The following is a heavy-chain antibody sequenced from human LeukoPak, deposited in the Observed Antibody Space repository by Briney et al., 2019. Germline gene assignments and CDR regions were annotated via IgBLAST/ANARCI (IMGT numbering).Heavy chain of an antibody. CDR1: AGSINSGDYC. Sequence: SQTLSLTCTVSAGSINSGDYCWSWIRQPAGKGLEWIGRIYSPGTNYNYNPCAKNRVTISIDTSKNQFSPELTSGTAADTAVYYCGRGIGTSCDSSRDAFDIWGQAGMVTDSS. CDR3: GRGIGTSCDSSRDAFDI. CDR2: IYSPGT. V-gene: IGHV4-61*02. D-gene: IGHD3-22*01. J-gene: IGHJ3*02.